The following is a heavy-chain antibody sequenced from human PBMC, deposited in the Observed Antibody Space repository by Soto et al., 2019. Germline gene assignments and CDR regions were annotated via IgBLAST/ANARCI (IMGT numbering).Heavy chain of an antibody. D-gene: IGHD3-9*01. Sequence: SETLSLTCTVSGGSISSYYWSWIRQPPGKGLEWIGYIYYSGSTNYNPSLKSRVTISVDTSKNQFSLKLSSVTAADTAVYYCARLPTHYDILTGYYKGHAFDIWGQGTLVTVAS. V-gene: IGHV4-59*01. CDR3: ARLPTHYDILTGYYKGHAFDI. J-gene: IGHJ3*02. CDR1: GGSISSYY. CDR2: IYYSGST.